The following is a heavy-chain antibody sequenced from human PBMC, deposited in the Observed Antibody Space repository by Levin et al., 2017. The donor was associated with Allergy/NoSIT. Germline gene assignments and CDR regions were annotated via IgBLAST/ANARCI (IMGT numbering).Heavy chain of an antibody. CDR1: GGSISSYY. D-gene: IGHD6-13*01. J-gene: IGHJ4*02. CDR2: IYYSGST. Sequence: SQTLSLTCTVSGGSISSYYWSWIRQPPGKGLEWIGYIYYSGSTNYNPSLKSRVTISVDTSKNQFSLKLSSVTAADTAVYYCARGGYSSSWYYFDYWGQGTLVTVSS. CDR3: ARGGYSSSWYYFDY. V-gene: IGHV4-59*01.